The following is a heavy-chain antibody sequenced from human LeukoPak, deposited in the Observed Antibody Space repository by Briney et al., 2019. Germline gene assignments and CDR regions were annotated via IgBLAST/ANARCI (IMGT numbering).Heavy chain of an antibody. J-gene: IGHJ4*02. V-gene: IGHV1-8*01. D-gene: IGHD1-1*01. Sequence: ASVKVSCKASGYTFTSYDINWVRQATGQGLEWMGWMNPNSGNTGYAQKFQGRVTMTRDTSISTAYMELSRLRSDDTAVYYCARGTNWNLFDYWGQGTLVTVSS. CDR3: ARGTNWNLFDY. CDR2: MNPNSGNT. CDR1: GYTFTSYD.